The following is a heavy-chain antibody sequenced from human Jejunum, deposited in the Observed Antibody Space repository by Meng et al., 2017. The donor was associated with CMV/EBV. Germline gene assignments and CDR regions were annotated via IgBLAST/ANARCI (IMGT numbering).Heavy chain of an antibody. CDR3: VRDPPQELFLFDY. J-gene: IGHJ4*02. CDR1: GFTFSNYW. Sequence: EVQLAESGGGLVQPGGSLRLYCPASGFTFSNYWMHWVRQAPGKGLVWVSRINHDGSSINYADSVQGRFTISRDNAKNTLDLQMNSLRADDTAVYYCVRDPPQELFLFDYWGPGTLVTVSS. V-gene: IGHV3-74*01. D-gene: IGHD3-10*01. CDR2: INHDGSSI.